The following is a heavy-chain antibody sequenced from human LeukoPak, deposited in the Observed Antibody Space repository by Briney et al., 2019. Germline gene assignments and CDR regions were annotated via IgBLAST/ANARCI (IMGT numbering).Heavy chain of an antibody. V-gene: IGHV3-23*01. CDR1: GFTFSSYA. D-gene: IGHD3-10*01. Sequence: PGGSLRLSCAASGFTFSSYAMRCVRQAPGKGLEWVAAICDSGGNTYYADSVKGRFTISRDNSKNTLYLQINSLGAEDTAVYYCAKVVVSMVRGVLMQYYFDYWGQGALVTVSS. J-gene: IGHJ4*02. CDR2: ICDSGGNT. CDR3: AKVVVSMVRGVLMQYYFDY.